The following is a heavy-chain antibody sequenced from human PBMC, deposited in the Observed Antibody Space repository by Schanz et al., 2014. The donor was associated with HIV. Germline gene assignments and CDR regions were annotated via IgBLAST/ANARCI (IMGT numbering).Heavy chain of an antibody. CDR1: GGSFNDFF. D-gene: IGHD1-26*01. CDR3: ARVPYSGSYEYYFDY. V-gene: IGHV4-34*01. Sequence: QVQLQQWGAGLLKPSETLSLTCAVYGGSFNDFFWTWIRQPPGKGLEWIGEITHTEKTHYNSSLKSRVKMSVDASKNQFSLKMTSVTAEDTAVYYCARVPYSGSYEYYFDYWGQGTLVTVSS. CDR2: ITHTEKT. J-gene: IGHJ4*02.